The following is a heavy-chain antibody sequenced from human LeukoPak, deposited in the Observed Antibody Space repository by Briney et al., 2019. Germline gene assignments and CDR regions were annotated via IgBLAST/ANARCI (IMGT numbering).Heavy chain of an antibody. CDR1: GFTFDDYG. CDR2: INWNGGST. J-gene: IGHJ4*02. Sequence: PGGSLRLSCAASGFTFDDYGMSWVRQAPGKGLEWVSGINWNGGSTGYADSVKGRFTISRDNAKNSLYLQMNSLRAEDTALYYCARVDNIVVVPAAPYYFDYWGQGTLVILSS. D-gene: IGHD2-2*01. CDR3: ARVDNIVVVPAAPYYFDY. V-gene: IGHV3-20*04.